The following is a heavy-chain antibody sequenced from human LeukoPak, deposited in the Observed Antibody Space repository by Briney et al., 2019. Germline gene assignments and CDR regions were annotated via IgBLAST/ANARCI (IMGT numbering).Heavy chain of an antibody. J-gene: IGHJ6*02. CDR3: ARDPVLWSPTYYDILTGYYSDYYYGMDV. CDR1: GDSVSSNSAA. CDR2: TYYRSKWYN. D-gene: IGHD3-9*01. V-gene: IGHV6-1*01. Sequence: SRTLSLTCAISGDSVSSNSAAWNWIRQSPSRGLEWLGRTYYRSKWYNDYAVPVKSRITINPDTSKNQFSLQLNSVTPEDTAVYYCARDPVLWSPTYYDILTGYYSDYYYGMDVWGQGTTVTVSS.